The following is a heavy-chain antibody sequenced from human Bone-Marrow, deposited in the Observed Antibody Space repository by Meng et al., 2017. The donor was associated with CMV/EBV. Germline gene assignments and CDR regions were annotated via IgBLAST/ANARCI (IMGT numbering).Heavy chain of an antibody. D-gene: IGHD2-2*01. J-gene: IGHJ4*02. Sequence: SGFTFSLYTRHWVRQDPGKGLEWVALISYDGSKQDYAESVKGRFTISRDNSKNTAYLQMNSLRTEDTAVYFCARDHASSVSVTFDFWAQGTLVTVSS. CDR1: GFTFSLYT. V-gene: IGHV3-30-3*01. CDR2: ISYDGSKQ. CDR3: ARDHASSVSVTFDF.